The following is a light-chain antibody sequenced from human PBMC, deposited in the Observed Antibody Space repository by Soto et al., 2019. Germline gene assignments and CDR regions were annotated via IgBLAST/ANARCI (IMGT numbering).Light chain of an antibody. CDR1: QSVLYSSNNKNY. CDR3: QQYYIPHT. Sequence: DIVMTQSPDSLTVSLGERATITCKSSQSVLYSSNNKNYIAWYQQKPGQPPKLLIYWASSREPGVPDRFSGSGSGTDFTLSISSLQAEDVAAYYCQQYYIPHTFGQGTKLEIK. CDR2: WAS. V-gene: IGKV4-1*01. J-gene: IGKJ2*01.